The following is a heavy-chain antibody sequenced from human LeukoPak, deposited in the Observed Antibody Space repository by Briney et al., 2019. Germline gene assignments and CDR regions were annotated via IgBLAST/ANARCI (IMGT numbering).Heavy chain of an antibody. D-gene: IGHD3-22*01. Sequence: GGPLRLSCAASGFTFSNYAMSWVRQAPGKGLEWVSTIGNSGGSKYTADSMKGRFTISRDNSKNTLFLQMSGLGAEDTAVYYCAKQTDTTGSRGGAFDIWGQGTMVTVSS. CDR3: AKQTDTTGSRGGAFDI. CDR2: IGNSGGSK. V-gene: IGHV3-23*01. J-gene: IGHJ3*02. CDR1: GFTFSNYA.